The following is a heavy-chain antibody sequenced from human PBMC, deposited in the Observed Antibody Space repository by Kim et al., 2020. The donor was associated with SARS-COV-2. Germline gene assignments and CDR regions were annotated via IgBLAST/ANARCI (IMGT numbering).Heavy chain of an antibody. J-gene: IGHJ6*04. CDR3: ARDHYSSSFV. V-gene: IGHV3-11*01. D-gene: IGHD6-13*01. Sequence: TIYYADSVKGRFTISRDNAKNSLYLQMNSLRAEDTAVYYCARDHYSSSFVWGKGTTVTVSS. CDR2: TI.